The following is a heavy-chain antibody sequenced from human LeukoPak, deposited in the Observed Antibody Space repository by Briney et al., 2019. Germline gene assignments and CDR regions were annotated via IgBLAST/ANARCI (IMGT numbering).Heavy chain of an antibody. CDR3: AGFPGLGYGDSWENYFDY. V-gene: IGHV4-4*07. Sequence: SETLSLTCTVSGGSISSYYWSWIRQPAGKGLEWIGRIYTSGSTNYNPSLKSRVTMSVDTSKNQFSLKLSSVTAADTAVYYCAGFPGLGYGDSWENYFDYWGQGTLVTVSS. D-gene: IGHD4-17*01. J-gene: IGHJ4*02. CDR2: IYTSGST. CDR1: GGSISSYY.